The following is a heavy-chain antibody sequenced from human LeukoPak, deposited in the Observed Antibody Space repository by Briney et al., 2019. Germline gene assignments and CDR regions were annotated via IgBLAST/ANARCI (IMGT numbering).Heavy chain of an antibody. Sequence: ASGKVSCKACGCTVTGYYMHWVRQAPGQELEWMAILNPSGGSSNYAQKFQGRATLTRATSTGTVYMELSSLRSEDTAVYYCASVYKHGMDVWGQGTTVIVSS. CDR3: ASVYKHGMDV. V-gene: IGHV1-46*01. D-gene: IGHD5-24*01. CDR2: LNPSGGSS. J-gene: IGHJ6*02. CDR1: GCTVTGYY.